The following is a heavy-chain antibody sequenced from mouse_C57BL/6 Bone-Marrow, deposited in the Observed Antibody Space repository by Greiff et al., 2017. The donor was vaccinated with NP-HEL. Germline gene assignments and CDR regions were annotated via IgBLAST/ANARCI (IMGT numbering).Heavy chain of an antibody. CDR2: IDPSDCYT. Sequence: VQLQQPGAELVKPGASVKLSCTASGFTFPSYWMQWVKQRPGQGLEWIGTIDPSDCYTNSTQKFKGKATLTANTSSSTTYMQLSSLTGEDSAVDCCARWAMDYWGQGTSVTVSS. CDR3: ARWAMDY. CDR1: GFTFPSYW. V-gene: IGHV1-50*01. J-gene: IGHJ4*01.